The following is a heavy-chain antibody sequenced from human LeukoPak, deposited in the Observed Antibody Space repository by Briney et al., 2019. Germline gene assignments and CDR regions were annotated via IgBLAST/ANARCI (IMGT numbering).Heavy chain of an antibody. J-gene: IGHJ4*02. Sequence: SETLSLTCTVSGGPISNTSYYWGWIRQPPGKGLEWIGSIYYSGTTYYNPSLKSRVTISVDTSKNQFSLKLSSVTAADTAFYYCAREMLNGSGYFDYWGQGTLVTVSS. CDR2: IYYSGTT. V-gene: IGHV4-39*07. CDR3: AREMLNGSGYFDY. D-gene: IGHD3-3*01. CDR1: GGPISNTSYY.